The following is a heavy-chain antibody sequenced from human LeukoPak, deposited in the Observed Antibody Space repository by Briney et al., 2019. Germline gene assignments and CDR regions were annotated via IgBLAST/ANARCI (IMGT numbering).Heavy chain of an antibody. J-gene: IGHJ3*02. CDR1: GFTFSSYS. Sequence: GGSLRLSCAASGFTFSSYSMNWVRQAPGKGLEWVSYISSSSSTIYYADSVKGRFTISRDNSKNTLYLQMNSLRAEDTAVYYCAKDLQYQLLYRNDAFDIWGQGTMVTVSS. V-gene: IGHV3-48*01. D-gene: IGHD2-2*02. CDR2: ISSSSSTI. CDR3: AKDLQYQLLYRNDAFDI.